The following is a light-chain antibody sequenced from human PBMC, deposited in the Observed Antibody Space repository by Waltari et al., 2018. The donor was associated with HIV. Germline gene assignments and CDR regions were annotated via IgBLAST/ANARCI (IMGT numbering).Light chain of an antibody. J-gene: IGLJ3*02. V-gene: IGLV4-69*01. CDR2: LNSDGSH. CDR3: QTWGTGIWV. Sequence: QLVLTQSPSASASLGASVKLTCTLSSGHSSYAIAWHQPQPEKGPRYLMKLNSDGSHSKGDGSPDRFSGSSSGAERYLTISSLQSEDEADYYCQTWGTGIWVFGGGTKLTVL. CDR1: SGHSSYA.